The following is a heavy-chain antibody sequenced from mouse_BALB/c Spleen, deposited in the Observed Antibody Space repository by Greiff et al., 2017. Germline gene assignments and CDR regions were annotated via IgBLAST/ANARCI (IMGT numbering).Heavy chain of an antibody. CDR3: TREMGSDWYFDV. CDR1: GYTFTSYW. V-gene: IGHV1S22*01. J-gene: IGHJ1*01. CDR2: IYPGSGST. Sequence: LQQPGSELVRPGASVKLSCKASGYTFTSYWMHWVKQRHGQGLEWIGNIYPGSGSTNYDEKFKSKGTLTVDTSSSTAYMHLSSLTSEDSAVYYCTREMGSDWYFDVWGAGTTVTVSS. D-gene: IGHD2-3*01.